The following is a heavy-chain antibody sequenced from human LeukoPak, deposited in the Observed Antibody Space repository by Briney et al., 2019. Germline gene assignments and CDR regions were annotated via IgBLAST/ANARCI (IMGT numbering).Heavy chain of an antibody. CDR1: GFTFNSYA. Sequence: GGSLRLSCAASGFTFNSYAMSWVRQAPGKGLEWVSALSGSGDRTFYVDSVKGRFTVSRDNSKNTLCLQMDSLRVDDTALYYCARGGTNYYYMDVWGNGTTVTVSS. CDR3: ARGGTNYYYMDV. V-gene: IGHV3-23*01. CDR2: LSGSGDRT. J-gene: IGHJ6*03.